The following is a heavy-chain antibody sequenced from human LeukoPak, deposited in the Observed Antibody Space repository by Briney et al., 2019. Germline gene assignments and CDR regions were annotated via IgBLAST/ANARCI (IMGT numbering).Heavy chain of an antibody. Sequence: PSQTLSLTCTVSGGSISSGSYYWSWIRQPAGKGLEWIGRIYTSGSTNYNPYLKSRVTISVDTSKNQFSLKLSSVTAADTAVYYCASSYYYDSSGSLWFDPWGQGTLVTVSS. CDR1: GGSISSGSYY. CDR3: ASSYYYDSSGSLWFDP. CDR2: IYTSGST. D-gene: IGHD3-22*01. V-gene: IGHV4-61*02. J-gene: IGHJ5*02.